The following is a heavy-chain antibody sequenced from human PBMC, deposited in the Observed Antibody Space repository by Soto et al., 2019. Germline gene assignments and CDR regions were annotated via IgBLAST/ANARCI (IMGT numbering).Heavy chain of an antibody. CDR1: GFTFSSYA. CDR2: FSGGGGTT. Sequence: EVQLLESGGGLVQPGGSLRLSCAASGFTFSSYAMSWVRQAPGKGLEWVSTFSGGGGTTYYADSVKGRFTISRDNSKNTLYLQMNSLRADDTAVYYCAKDRGGSGNYYTPFLDYWGQGTLVTVSS. V-gene: IGHV3-23*01. J-gene: IGHJ4*02. D-gene: IGHD3-10*01. CDR3: AKDRGGSGNYYTPFLDY.